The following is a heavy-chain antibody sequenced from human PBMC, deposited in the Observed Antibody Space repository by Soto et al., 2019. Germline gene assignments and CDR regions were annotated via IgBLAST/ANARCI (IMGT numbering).Heavy chain of an antibody. J-gene: IGHJ6*02. CDR2: MNPNSGNT. CDR3: VRGPIPAASYYYYGMDI. D-gene: IGHD2-2*01. CDR1: GYTFTSYD. Sequence: QVQLVQSGAEVKKPGASVKVSCKASGYTFTSYDINWVRQATGQGLEWMGWMNPNSGNTGYAQKFQGRVTMTRNTSISTAYMELSSLRSEDTAVYYCVRGPIPAASYYYYGMDIWGQGTTVTVSS. V-gene: IGHV1-8*01.